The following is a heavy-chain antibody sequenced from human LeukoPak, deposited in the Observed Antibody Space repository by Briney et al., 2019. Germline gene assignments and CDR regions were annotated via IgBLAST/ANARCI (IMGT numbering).Heavy chain of an antibody. V-gene: IGHV5-10-1*01. CDR3: ARHYYGSGTIDY. CDR1: GYSFTSYW. Sequence: GESLKISCKGSGYSFTSYWISWVRQMPGKGLEWMGRIDPSDSYTNYSPSFQGHVTISADKSISTAYLQWSSLKASDTAMYYRARHYYGSGTIDYWGQGTLVTVSS. CDR2: IDPSDSYT. D-gene: IGHD3-10*01. J-gene: IGHJ4*02.